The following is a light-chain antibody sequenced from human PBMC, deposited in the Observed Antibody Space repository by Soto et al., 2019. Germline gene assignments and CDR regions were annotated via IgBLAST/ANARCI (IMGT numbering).Light chain of an antibody. CDR1: QSVSSY. CDR3: QQRSTWPPRIT. CDR2: DAS. J-gene: IGKJ4*01. Sequence: EIVLTQSPATLSLSPGERATLSCRASQSVSSYLAWYQQKPGQAPRLLIYDASNRATGIPARFSGSGSGTDFTLTISSLDAEDFAVYYCQQRSTWPPRITFGGGTKVEIK. V-gene: IGKV3-11*01.